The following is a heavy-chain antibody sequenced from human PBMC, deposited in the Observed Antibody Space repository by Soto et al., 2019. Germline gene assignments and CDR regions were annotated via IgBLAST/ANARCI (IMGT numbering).Heavy chain of an antibody. CDR1: GGSIITGGYY. CDR3: ARQVKFPLAGTGFDY. Sequence: TLSLTCTVSGGSIITGGYYWSWIRQHPGKGLEWIGYIYYSGSTYYNPSLKSRVTISVDTSKNQFSLKLSSVTAADTAVYYCARQVKFPLAGTGFDYWGRGTLVTVSS. J-gene: IGHJ4*02. CDR2: IYYSGST. D-gene: IGHD6-19*01. V-gene: IGHV4-31*03.